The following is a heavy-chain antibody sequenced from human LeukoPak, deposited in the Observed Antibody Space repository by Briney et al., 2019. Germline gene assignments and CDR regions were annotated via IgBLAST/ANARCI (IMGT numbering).Heavy chain of an antibody. CDR2: ISDDASKT. D-gene: IGHD2-2*03. J-gene: IGHJ4*02. CDR3: AREMDIVAYFDY. CDR1: GFAFRSYG. Sequence: GGSLRLSCAASGFAFRSYGMTWVRQAPGKGLEWVSAISDDASKTYYADSVGGRFAISRDNSKNTLYLQMNSLRAEDTAVYYCAREMDIVAYFDYWGQGTLVTVSS. V-gene: IGHV3-23*01.